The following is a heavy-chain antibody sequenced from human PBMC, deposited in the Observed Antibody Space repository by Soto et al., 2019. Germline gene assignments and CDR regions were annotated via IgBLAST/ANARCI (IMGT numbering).Heavy chain of an antibody. V-gene: IGHV3-73*01. Sequence: GGSLRLSCAASGFTFSGSAMHWVRQASGKGLEWVGRIRSKPNNYATEYAASVQGRFIISRDDSKNTAYLHMNNLKTEDTAVYYCISFCSSCFFDYWGQGTPVTISS. CDR2: IRSKPNNYAT. CDR1: GFTFSGSA. CDR3: ISFCSSCFFDY. J-gene: IGHJ4*02. D-gene: IGHD6-13*01.